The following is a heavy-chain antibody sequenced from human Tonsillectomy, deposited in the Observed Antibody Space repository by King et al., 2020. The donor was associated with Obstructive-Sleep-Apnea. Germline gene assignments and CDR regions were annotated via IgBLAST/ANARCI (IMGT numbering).Heavy chain of an antibody. CDR1: GFTFSSYW. CDR2: INSDGSST. V-gene: IGHV3-74*01. J-gene: IGHJ4*02. D-gene: IGHD6-19*01. CDR3: ARDNAYTSGWSFDY. Sequence: VQLVESGGGLVQPGGSLRLSCAASGFTFSSYWMHWVRQAPGKGLVWVSRINSDGSSTNYADSVKGRLTISRDNAKNTLYLQMNSLTAEDTAANYCARDNAYTSGWSFDYWGQGTLDPVS.